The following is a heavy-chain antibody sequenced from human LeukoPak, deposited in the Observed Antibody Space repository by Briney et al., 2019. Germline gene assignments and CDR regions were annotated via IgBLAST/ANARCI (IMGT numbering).Heavy chain of an antibody. J-gene: IGHJ6*02. Sequence: GRSLRLSCAASGFAFNSYAMSWVRQAPGKGLEWVSAISGSGGSTYYADSVKGRFTISRDNSKNTLYLQMNSLRAEDTAVYYCAREFFKDIVVVPAANHGGVDYYYYGMDVWGQGTTVTVSS. D-gene: IGHD2-2*01. CDR3: AREFFKDIVVVPAANHGGVDYYYYGMDV. CDR2: ISGSGGST. CDR1: GFAFNSYA. V-gene: IGHV3-23*01.